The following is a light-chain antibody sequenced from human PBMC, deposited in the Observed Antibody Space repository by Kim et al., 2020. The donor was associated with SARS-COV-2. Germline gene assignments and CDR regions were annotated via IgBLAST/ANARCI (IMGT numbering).Light chain of an antibody. CDR3: QQYNSSPRT. CDR1: HVSSSY. J-gene: IGKJ1*01. Sequence: GDTALSSCGARHVSSSYLAWYQQKPGQAPKLLIYGASSRATGIPDRFSGSGSGTDFTLTISRLQPEDFAVYYCQQYNSSPRTFGQGTKVDIK. CDR2: GAS. V-gene: IGKV3-20*01.